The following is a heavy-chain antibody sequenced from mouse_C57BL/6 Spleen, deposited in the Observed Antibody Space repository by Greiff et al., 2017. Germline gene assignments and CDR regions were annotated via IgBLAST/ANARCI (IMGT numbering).Heavy chain of an antibody. V-gene: IGHV5-4*01. CDR1: GFTFSSYA. CDR2: ISDGGSYT. Sequence: EVQVVESGGGLVKPGGSLKLSCAASGFTFSSYAMSWVRQTPEKRLEWVATISDGGSYTYYPDNVKGRFTISRDNAKNNLYLQMSHLKSEDTAMYYCARSLYGNYYFDYWGQGTTLTVSS. CDR3: ARSLYGNYYFDY. D-gene: IGHD2-1*01. J-gene: IGHJ2*01.